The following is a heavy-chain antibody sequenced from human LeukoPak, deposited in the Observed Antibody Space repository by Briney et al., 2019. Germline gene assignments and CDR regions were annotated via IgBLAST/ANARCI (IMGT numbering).Heavy chain of an antibody. D-gene: IGHD2-2*01. V-gene: IGHV3-9*03. CDR1: GFTFDDYA. CDR3: AKSRGSTSYPYYFDY. Sequence: GGSLRLSCAASGFTFDDYAMHWVRQAPGKGLEWVSGISWNSGSIGYADSVKGRFTISRDNAKNSLYLQMNSLRAEDMALYYCAKSRGSTSYPYYFDYWGQGTLVTVSS. CDR2: ISWNSGSI. J-gene: IGHJ4*02.